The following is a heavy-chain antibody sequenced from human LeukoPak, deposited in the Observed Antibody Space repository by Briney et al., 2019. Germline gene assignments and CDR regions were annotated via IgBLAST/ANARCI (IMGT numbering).Heavy chain of an antibody. CDR2: IYYSGST. Sequence: SQTLSLTCTVSGGSISSGDYYWSWIRQPPGKGLEWIGYIYYSGSTYYNPSLKSRVTISVDTSKNQFSLKLSSVTAADTAVYYCARSSPYYGSGSPPYYFDYWGQGTLVTVSS. CDR1: GGSISSGDYY. CDR3: ARSSPYYGSGSPPYYFDY. J-gene: IGHJ4*02. V-gene: IGHV4-30-4*08. D-gene: IGHD3-10*01.